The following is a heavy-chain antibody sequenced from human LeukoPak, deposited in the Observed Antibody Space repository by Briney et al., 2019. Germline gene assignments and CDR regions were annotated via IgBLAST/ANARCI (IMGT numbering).Heavy chain of an antibody. D-gene: IGHD3-9*01. J-gene: IGHJ4*02. V-gene: IGHV1-69*13. CDR1: GGTFSTYA. CDR2: IIPIFGTA. CDR3: SRVGVEGYFDWLLNY. Sequence: ASVKVSCKASGGTFSTYAISWVRQAPGQALEWMGGIIPIFGTANYAQKFQGRVTITADESTSTAYMELSSLRSEDTAVYYCSRVGVEGYFDWLLNYWGQGTLVTVSS.